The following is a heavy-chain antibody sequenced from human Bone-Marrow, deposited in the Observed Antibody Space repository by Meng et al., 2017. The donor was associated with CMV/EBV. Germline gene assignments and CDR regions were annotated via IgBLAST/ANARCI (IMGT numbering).Heavy chain of an antibody. J-gene: IGHJ4*02. CDR2: INHSGST. D-gene: IGHD1-26*01. CDR3: ARDSEWELLWGRFDC. CDR1: GESFSGHY. Sequence: SETLSLTCVVFGESFSGHYWSWIRQPPGKGLEWIGEINHSGSTNYNPSLKSRVTISVDTSKNQFSLKLSSVTAADTAVYYWARDSEWELLWGRFDCWGQGTLVTVSS. V-gene: IGHV4-34*01.